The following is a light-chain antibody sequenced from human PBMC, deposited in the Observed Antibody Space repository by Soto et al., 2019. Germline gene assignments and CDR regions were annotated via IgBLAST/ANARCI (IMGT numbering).Light chain of an antibody. CDR3: QQYNNWPPIT. CDR2: DAS. V-gene: IGKV3-15*01. J-gene: IGKJ5*01. CDR1: QSVSSN. Sequence: IVMTQSPATLSVSPGERATLSCRASQSVSSNLAWYQQKPGQAPRLLIYDASTKATGVPARFSGSGSGKEFTLTIGSLQSEDFAVYYCQQYNNWPPITFGQGTRLDSK.